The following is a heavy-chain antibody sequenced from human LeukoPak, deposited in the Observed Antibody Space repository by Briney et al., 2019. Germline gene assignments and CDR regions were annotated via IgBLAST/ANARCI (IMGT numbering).Heavy chain of an antibody. CDR3: ARALYGSGYWFDP. Sequence: PSETLSLTCAVSGGSISSSNWWSWVRQPPGKGLEWIGEIYHSGSTNYNPSLKSRVTISVDKSKNQFSLKLSSVTAADTAACYCARALYGSGYWFDPWGQGTLVTVSS. CDR2: IYHSGST. J-gene: IGHJ5*02. CDR1: GGSISSSNW. V-gene: IGHV4-4*02. D-gene: IGHD3-10*01.